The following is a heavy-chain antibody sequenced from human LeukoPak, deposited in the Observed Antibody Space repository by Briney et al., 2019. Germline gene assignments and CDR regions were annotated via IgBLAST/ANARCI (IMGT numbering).Heavy chain of an antibody. CDR3: AKGASGRPSSAFLIY. V-gene: IGHV3-9*03. J-gene: IGHJ4*02. CDR1: GFTFDDYA. D-gene: IGHD1-26*01. CDR2: ISWNSGSI. Sequence: GRSLRLSCAASGFTFDDYAMRWVRQAPGKGLEWVSGISWNSGSIGYADSVKGRFTISRDNAKNSLYLQMNSLRAEDMALYYCAKGASGRPSSAFLIYWGQGTLVTVSS.